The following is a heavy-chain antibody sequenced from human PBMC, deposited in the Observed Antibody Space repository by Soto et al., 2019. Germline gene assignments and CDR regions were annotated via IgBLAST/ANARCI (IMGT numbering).Heavy chain of an antibody. J-gene: IGHJ4*02. Sequence: PSETLSLTCTVSGGSVSSGAYYWSWIRQPPXKGLEWIGYIYYSGSTNYNPSLKSRVTISVDTSKNQFSLKLSSVTAADTAVYYCARAISTGYDILTGYYLDYWGQGTLVTVSS. V-gene: IGHV4-61*08. CDR1: GGSVSSGAYY. CDR3: ARAISTGYDILTGYYLDY. D-gene: IGHD3-9*01. CDR2: IYYSGST.